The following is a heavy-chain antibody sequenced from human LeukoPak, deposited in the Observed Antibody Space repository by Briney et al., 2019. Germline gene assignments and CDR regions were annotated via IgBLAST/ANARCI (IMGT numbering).Heavy chain of an antibody. J-gene: IGHJ4*02. Sequence: PSETLSLTCAVYGGSFSGYYWSWIRQPPGKGLEWIGEINHSGSTNYNPSLKSRVTISVDTSKNQFSLKLSSVTAADTAVYYCARHLRWGRRRGFDYWGQGTLVTVSS. CDR1: GGSFSGYY. CDR3: ARHLRWGRRRGFDY. V-gene: IGHV4-34*01. CDR2: INHSGST. D-gene: IGHD2-21*02.